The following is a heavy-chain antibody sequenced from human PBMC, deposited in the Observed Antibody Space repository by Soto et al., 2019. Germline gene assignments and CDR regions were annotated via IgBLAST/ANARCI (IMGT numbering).Heavy chain of an antibody. V-gene: IGHV4-59*01. Sequence: SETLSLTCTVSGGSISSYYWSWIRQPPGKGLEWIGYIYYSGSTNYNPSLKSRVTISVDTSKNQFSLKLNSVTAADTAVYYCARLSRSSYYDFWSTPKDVWGKGTSVTVSS. CDR1: GGSISSYY. CDR2: IYYSGST. J-gene: IGHJ6*04. D-gene: IGHD3-3*01. CDR3: ARLSRSSYYDFWSTPKDV.